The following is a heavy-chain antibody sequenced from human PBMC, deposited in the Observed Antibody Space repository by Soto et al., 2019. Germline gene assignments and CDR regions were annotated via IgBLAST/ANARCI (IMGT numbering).Heavy chain of an antibody. Sequence: GGSLRLSCAASGFVFRNYAATWVRQAPGKGLEWVSAITGSGDSAFYADAVRGRFTISRDNAKNSLYLQMNSLRAEDTAVYYCARDAAGGSGSSLPHYYYYGMDVWGQGTTVTVSS. V-gene: IGHV3-23*01. CDR2: ITGSGDSA. CDR3: ARDAAGGSGSSLPHYYYYGMDV. D-gene: IGHD3-10*01. J-gene: IGHJ6*02. CDR1: GFVFRNYA.